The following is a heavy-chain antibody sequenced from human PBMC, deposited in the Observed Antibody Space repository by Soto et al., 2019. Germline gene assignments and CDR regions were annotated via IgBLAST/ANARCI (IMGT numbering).Heavy chain of an antibody. CDR1: GYTFTNYG. CDR2: ISAYKGNT. V-gene: IGHV1-18*04. J-gene: IGHJ5*02. D-gene: IGHD6-13*01. Sequence: ASVKVSCKAFGYTFTNYGINWVRQAPGQGLEWMGWISAYKGNTNYAQKLQGRVTMTTDTSTSTAYMELRSLRSVDTAVYYCARDGSSSPNWFDPWGQGTLVTVSS. CDR3: ARDGSSSPNWFDP.